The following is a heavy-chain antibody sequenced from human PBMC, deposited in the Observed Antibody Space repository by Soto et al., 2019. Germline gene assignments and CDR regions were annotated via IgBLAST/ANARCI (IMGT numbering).Heavy chain of an antibody. CDR1: GGSISSYY. CDR2: IYYSGST. Sequence: PSETLSLTCTVSGGSISSYYWSWIRQPPGKGLEWIGYIYYSGSTNYNPSLKSRVTISVDTSKNQFSLKLSSVTAADTAVYYCARGGYDYIWGSYLEQYYFDYWGQGTLVTSPQ. J-gene: IGHJ4*02. CDR3: ARGGYDYIWGSYLEQYYFDY. V-gene: IGHV4-59*01. D-gene: IGHD3-16*02.